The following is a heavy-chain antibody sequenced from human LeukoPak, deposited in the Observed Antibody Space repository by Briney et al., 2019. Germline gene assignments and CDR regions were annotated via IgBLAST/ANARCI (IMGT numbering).Heavy chain of an antibody. CDR2: ISYDGSNK. Sequence: PGGSLRLSCAASGFTFSSYAMHWVRQAPGKGLEWVAVISYDGSNKYYADSVKGRFTISRDNSKNTLYLQMNSLRAEDTAVYYCAKTGPYSSSWSYYFDYWGQGTLVTVSS. J-gene: IGHJ4*02. V-gene: IGHV3-30-3*02. CDR3: AKTGPYSSSWSYYFDY. CDR1: GFTFSSYA. D-gene: IGHD6-13*01.